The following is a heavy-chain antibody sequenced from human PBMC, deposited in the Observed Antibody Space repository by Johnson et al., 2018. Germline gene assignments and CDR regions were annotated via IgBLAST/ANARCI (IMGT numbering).Heavy chain of an antibody. CDR1: GFTFTSSA. V-gene: IGHV1-58*01. Sequence: QLVESGPEVKKXGTSVKVSCKASGFTFTSSAVQWVRQARGQRLEWIGWIVVGSGNPNYAQKFQERVTITRDMSTSTAYMELSSLRSENTAVYYCAAEIVVTYYYYGMDVWGQGTTVTVSS. D-gene: IGHD3-22*01. CDR2: IVVGSGNP. CDR3: AAEIVVTYYYYGMDV. J-gene: IGHJ6*02.